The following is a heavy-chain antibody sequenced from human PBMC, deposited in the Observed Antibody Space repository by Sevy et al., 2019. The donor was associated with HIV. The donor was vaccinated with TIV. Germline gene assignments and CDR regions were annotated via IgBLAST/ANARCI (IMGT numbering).Heavy chain of an antibody. Sequence: GGSLRLSCAASGFSFSDYSMNWVRQAPGRGLEWVANIKPDGSDKYYVGSLKGRFTIYRDNAKNSLYLEMNNLGAEDTAVYYCARVIDYGELGNWFDPWGQGTLVTVSS. J-gene: IGHJ5*02. CDR1: GFSFSDYS. D-gene: IGHD4-17*01. CDR3: ARVIDYGELGNWFDP. V-gene: IGHV3-7*01. CDR2: IKPDGSDK.